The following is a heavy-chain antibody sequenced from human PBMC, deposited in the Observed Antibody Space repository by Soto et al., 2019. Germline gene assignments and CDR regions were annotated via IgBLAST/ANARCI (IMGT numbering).Heavy chain of an antibody. CDR1: GDSVSSNSAA. CDR2: TYYRSRWYN. Sequence: SQTLSLTCAISGDSVSSNSAAWNWISQSPSRGLEWLGRTYYRSRWYNDYAVFVRSRITINPDTSKNQFSLQLNSVTPDDTAVYYCARGYSGYIYNWGQGTLVTVSS. J-gene: IGHJ1*01. V-gene: IGHV6-1*01. CDR3: ARGYSGYIYN. D-gene: IGHD5-12*01.